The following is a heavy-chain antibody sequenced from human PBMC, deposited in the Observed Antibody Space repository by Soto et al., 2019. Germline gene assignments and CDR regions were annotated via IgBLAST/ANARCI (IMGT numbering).Heavy chain of an antibody. CDR2: INHSGST. D-gene: IGHD5-18*01. Sequence: SETLSLTCAVYGGSLSGCYWSWCRQPPGKGLEWMGEINHSGSTNYNPSLKSRVTISVDTSKNQFSLKLSSVTAADTAVYYCARGRSERYLYSYGYFRLDYWGQGTLVTVSS. V-gene: IGHV4-34*01. CDR1: GGSLSGCY. J-gene: IGHJ4*02. CDR3: ARGRSERYLYSYGYFRLDY.